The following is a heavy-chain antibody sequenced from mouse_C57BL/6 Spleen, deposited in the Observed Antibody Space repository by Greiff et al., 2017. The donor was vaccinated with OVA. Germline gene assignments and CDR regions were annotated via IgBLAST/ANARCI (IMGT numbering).Heavy chain of an antibody. CDR2: INPSNGGT. Sequence: VQLQQPGTELVKPGASVKLSCKASGYTFTSYWMHWVKQRPGQGLEWIGNINPSNGGTNYNEKFKSKATLTVDKSSSTAYMQLSSLTSEDAAVYYCARGGYDYDDYFDYWGQGTTLTVSS. V-gene: IGHV1-53*01. D-gene: IGHD2-4*01. J-gene: IGHJ2*01. CDR1: GYTFTSYW. CDR3: ARGGYDYDDYFDY.